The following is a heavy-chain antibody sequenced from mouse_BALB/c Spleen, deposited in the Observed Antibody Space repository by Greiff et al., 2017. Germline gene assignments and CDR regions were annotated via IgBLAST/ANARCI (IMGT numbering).Heavy chain of an antibody. Sequence: EVKLMESGGGLVKPGGSLKLSCAASGFAFSSYDMSWVRQTPEKRLEWVAYISSGGGSTYYPDTVKGRFTISRDNAKNTLYLQMSSLKSEDTAMYYCARHYYGSSYPSSFDYWGQGTTLTVSS. D-gene: IGHD1-1*01. CDR2: ISSGGGST. V-gene: IGHV5-12-1*01. CDR3: ARHYYGSSYPSSFDY. CDR1: GFAFSSYD. J-gene: IGHJ2*01.